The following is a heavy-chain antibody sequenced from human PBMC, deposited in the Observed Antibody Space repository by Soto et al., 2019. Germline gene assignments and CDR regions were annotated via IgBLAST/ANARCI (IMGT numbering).Heavy chain of an antibody. D-gene: IGHD3-3*01. CDR1: GFTFSSYS. Sequence: PGGSLRLSCAASGFTFSSYSMNWVRQAPGKGLEWVSYISSSSSTIYYADSVKGRFTISRDNAKNSLYLQMNSLRDEDTAVYYCAREYDFWSGYPPPYYYYGMDVWGQGTTVTVSS. V-gene: IGHV3-48*02. CDR3: AREYDFWSGYPPPYYYYGMDV. CDR2: ISSSSSTI. J-gene: IGHJ6*02.